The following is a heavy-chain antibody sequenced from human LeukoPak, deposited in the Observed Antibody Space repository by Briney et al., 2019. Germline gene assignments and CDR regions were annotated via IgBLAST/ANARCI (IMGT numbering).Heavy chain of an antibody. CDR1: GFTFSDHY. Sequence: PGGSLRLSSAASGFTFSDHYMDWVRQAPGKGREWVGRTRNKANSYTTEYAASVKGRFTISRDDSKNSLYLQMNSLKIEDTAVYYCARPIVGVDGGGYWGQGTLVTVSS. CDR3: ARPIVGVDGGGY. V-gene: IGHV3-72*01. D-gene: IGHD1-26*01. CDR2: TRNKANSYTT. J-gene: IGHJ4*02.